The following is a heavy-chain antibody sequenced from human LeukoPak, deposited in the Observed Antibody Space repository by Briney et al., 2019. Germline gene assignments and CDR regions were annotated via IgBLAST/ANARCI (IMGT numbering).Heavy chain of an antibody. CDR3: AKAAYDSSGSWYYFDY. Sequence: GSLRLSCAVSGFTFSSHEMNWVRQAPGKGLEWVSYITTSGRTKYYADSVKGRFTISRDSAKNSLYLQMNSLRVEDTGVYYCAKAAYDSSGSWYYFDYWGQGTLVTVSS. CDR1: GFTFSSHE. J-gene: IGHJ4*02. D-gene: IGHD3-22*01. CDR2: ITTSGRTK. V-gene: IGHV3-48*03.